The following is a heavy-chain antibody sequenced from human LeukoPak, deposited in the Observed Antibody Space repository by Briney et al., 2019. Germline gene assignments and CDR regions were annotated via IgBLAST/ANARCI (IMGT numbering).Heavy chain of an antibody. Sequence: SETLSLTCTVSGDSISSSFYYWGWIRQPPGKGLEWIGDIYYSGSTYYNPSLKNRVTISVDTSKNQFSLKLSSVTAADTAVYYCARHAGSSGWYRALFDYWGQGTVVTVSS. J-gene: IGHJ4*02. D-gene: IGHD6-19*01. CDR2: IYYSGST. CDR3: ARHAGSSGWYRALFDY. V-gene: IGHV4-39*01. CDR1: GDSISSSFYY.